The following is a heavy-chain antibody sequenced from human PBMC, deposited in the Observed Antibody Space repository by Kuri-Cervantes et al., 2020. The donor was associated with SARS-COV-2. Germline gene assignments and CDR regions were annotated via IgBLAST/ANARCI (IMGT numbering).Heavy chain of an antibody. J-gene: IGHJ4*02. CDR3: ARWAQTVFGVITASHFDF. Sequence: ETLSLTCAASGFTVSSNYMSWVRQAPGKGLEWVSCISSNNRYIYYADSVKGRFTISRDNAKNSLYLQMNSLRAEDTAVYYCARWAQTVFGVITASHFDFWGQGILVTVSS. V-gene: IGHV3-21*01. D-gene: IGHD3-3*01. CDR2: ISSNNRYI. CDR1: GFTVSSNY.